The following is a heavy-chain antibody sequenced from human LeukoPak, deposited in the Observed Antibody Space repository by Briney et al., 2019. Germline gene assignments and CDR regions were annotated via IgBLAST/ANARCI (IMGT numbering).Heavy chain of an antibody. V-gene: IGHV5-51*01. D-gene: IGHD3-22*01. Sequence: GESLKISFKGSGYSFTSYWIGWVRQMPGKGLEWMGIIYPGDSDTRYSPSFQGQVTISVDKSISTAYLQWNSLKASDTAMYYCARRAYYYDSSGYHEYFQHWGQGTLVTVSS. J-gene: IGHJ1*01. CDR3: ARRAYYYDSSGYHEYFQH. CDR2: IYPGDSDT. CDR1: GYSFTSYW.